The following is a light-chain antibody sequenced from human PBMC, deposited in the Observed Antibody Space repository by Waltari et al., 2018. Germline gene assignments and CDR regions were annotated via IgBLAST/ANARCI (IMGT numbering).Light chain of an antibody. Sequence: QSALTQPRSVFGSPGQSVTISCTGTSSYVGGYNFVPWYQQHPGKAPKLMSYDVSKRPSGVPDRFSGSKSGNTASLTISGLQAEDEADYYCCSYAGSYTYYVFGTGTKVTVL. J-gene: IGLJ1*01. CDR2: DVS. CDR3: CSYAGSYTYYV. V-gene: IGLV2-11*01. CDR1: SSYVGGYNF.